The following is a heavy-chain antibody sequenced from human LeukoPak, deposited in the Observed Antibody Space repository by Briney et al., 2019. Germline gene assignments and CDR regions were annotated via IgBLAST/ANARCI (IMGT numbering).Heavy chain of an antibody. J-gene: IGHJ5*02. Sequence: GASVKVSCKASGYTFTGYYMHWVQQAPGQGLEWMGWINPNSGGTNYAQKFQGRVTMTRDTSISIAYMELGRLRSDDTAVYYCAREPDTAMVTYWFDPWGQGTLVTVSS. CDR1: GYTFTGYY. V-gene: IGHV1-2*02. CDR2: INPNSGGT. CDR3: AREPDTAMVTYWFDP. D-gene: IGHD5-18*01.